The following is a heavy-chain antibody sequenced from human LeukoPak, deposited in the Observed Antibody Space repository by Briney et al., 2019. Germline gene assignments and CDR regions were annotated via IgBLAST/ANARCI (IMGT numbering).Heavy chain of an antibody. CDR2: INSDGSST. V-gene: IGHV3-74*01. J-gene: IGHJ4*02. D-gene: IGHD5-12*01. CDR3: AGRGYSGYRFDY. CDR1: GFTFSSYW. Sequence: PGGSLRLSCAASGFTFSSYWMHWVRQAPGKGLVWVSRINSDGSSTSYADSVKGRFTISRDNAKNTLYLQMNSLRAEDTAVYYCAGRGYSGYRFDYWGQGTLVTVFS.